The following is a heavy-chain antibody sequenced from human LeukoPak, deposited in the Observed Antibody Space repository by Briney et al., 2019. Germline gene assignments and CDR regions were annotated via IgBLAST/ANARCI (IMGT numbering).Heavy chain of an antibody. D-gene: IGHD6-6*01. CDR2: ISGSGGST. Sequence: GGSLRLSCAASGFTFSSSAMSWVRQAPGKGLEWVSAISGSGGSTYYADSVKGRFTISRDNSKNTLYLQMNSLRAEDTAVYYCANLVEQLVVDYWGQGTLVTVSS. CDR1: GFTFSSSA. CDR3: ANLVEQLVVDY. J-gene: IGHJ4*02. V-gene: IGHV3-23*01.